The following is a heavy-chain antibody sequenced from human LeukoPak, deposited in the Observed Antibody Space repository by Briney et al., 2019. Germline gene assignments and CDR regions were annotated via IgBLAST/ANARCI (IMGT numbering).Heavy chain of an antibody. V-gene: IGHV3-7*01. D-gene: IGHD2-15*01. CDR1: GFSFSYYW. CDR3: AKGGVVGTRYYFDS. Sequence: GGSLRLSCAASGFSFSYYWMSWVRQAPGKGLEWVANTKEDGSGSSYVDSVKGRFTISRDSAKNSLYLQMNSLRAEDTAAYYSAKGGVVGTRYYFDSWGQGTLVTVSS. CDR2: TKEDGSGS. J-gene: IGHJ4*02.